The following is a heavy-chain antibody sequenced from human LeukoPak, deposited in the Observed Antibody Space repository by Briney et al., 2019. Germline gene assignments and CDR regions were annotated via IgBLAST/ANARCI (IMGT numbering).Heavy chain of an antibody. CDR2: INPSGGST. Sequence: GASVKVSCKASGYTFTNYYIHWVRQAPGQGFEWMGTINPSGGSTTYAQKFQGRLTMTRDTSTSTVYMELSSLRSEDAAVYYCASPGGEWELDYWGQGTLVTVSS. CDR3: ASPGGEWELDY. D-gene: IGHD1-26*01. CDR1: GYTFTNYY. J-gene: IGHJ4*02. V-gene: IGHV1-46*01.